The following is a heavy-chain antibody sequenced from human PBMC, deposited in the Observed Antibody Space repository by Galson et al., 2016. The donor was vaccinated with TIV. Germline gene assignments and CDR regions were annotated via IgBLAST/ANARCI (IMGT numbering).Heavy chain of an antibody. D-gene: IGHD2/OR15-2a*01. V-gene: IGHV4-38-2*02. CDR3: ARDHPLSTVFIAYPGKPYHGLDV. CDR2: ISHSGVA. Sequence: ETLSLTCGVSGLSINSGSFWGWIRQPPGKGLEWIGSISHSGVAHYRPSLMSRVTMSVDTSKNQFSLKLISVTAADTAVYYCARDHPLSTVFIAYPGKPYHGLDVWGQGTAVTVSS. CDR1: GLSINSGSF. J-gene: IGHJ6*02.